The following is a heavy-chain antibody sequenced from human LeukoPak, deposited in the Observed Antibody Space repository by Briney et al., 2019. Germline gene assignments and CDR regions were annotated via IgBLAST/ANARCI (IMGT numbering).Heavy chain of an antibody. CDR2: IGTRSNPI. Sequence: GGSLRLSCAASGFTFSDFYMSWIRQAPGTGLEWISYIGTRSNPIYYADSVKGRFTISRDDAKNSLYLQMNSLRDEDTAVYFCAREARGSGRVFDYWGQGILVSVSS. V-gene: IGHV3-11*01. D-gene: IGHD1-26*01. CDR1: GFTFSDFY. J-gene: IGHJ4*02. CDR3: AREARGSGRVFDY.